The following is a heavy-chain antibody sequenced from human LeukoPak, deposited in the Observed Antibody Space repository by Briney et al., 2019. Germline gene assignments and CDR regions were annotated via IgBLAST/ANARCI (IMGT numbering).Heavy chain of an antibody. CDR2: INHSGST. Sequence: SETLSLTCAVYGGSFSGYYWSWIRQPPGKGLEWIGEINHSGSTNYNPSLKSRVTISVDTSKNQFSLKLSSVTAADTAVYYCARGRLPVWFGELLQYFDYWGQGTLVTVSS. CDR3: ARGRLPVWFGELLQYFDY. D-gene: IGHD3-10*01. J-gene: IGHJ4*02. CDR1: GGSFSGYY. V-gene: IGHV4-34*01.